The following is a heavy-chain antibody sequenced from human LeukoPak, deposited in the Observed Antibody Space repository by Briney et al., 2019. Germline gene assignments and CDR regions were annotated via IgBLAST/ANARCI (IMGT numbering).Heavy chain of an antibody. CDR3: AKGRQQWWTFDALDI. J-gene: IGHJ3*02. D-gene: IGHD5-18*01. CDR1: GFTFNNYG. CDR2: ISYDGSNQ. Sequence: GGSLRLSCAASGFTFNNYGMHWVRHAPGKGLEGVAVISYDGSNQYYADAVKGRFTIYRDNSKNTVYLQMNSLRAEDTAVYYCAKGRQQWWTFDALDIWGQGTMVTVSS. V-gene: IGHV3-30*18.